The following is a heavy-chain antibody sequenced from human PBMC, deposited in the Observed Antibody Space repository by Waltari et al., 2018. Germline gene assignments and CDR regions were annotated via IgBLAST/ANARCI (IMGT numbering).Heavy chain of an antibody. CDR1: GYSFTSSW. CDR2: IYPGDSDT. D-gene: IGHD3-10*01. Sequence: EVQLVQSGAEVKKPGESLKISCKGSGYSFTSSWIGWVRQLPGKGLEWMGIIYPGDSDTRYSPSFQGQVTISADKSISTAYLQWSSLKASDTAMYYCAAGLMVRGVIMGSFDYWGQGTLVTVSS. V-gene: IGHV5-51*01. CDR3: AAGLMVRGVIMGSFDY. J-gene: IGHJ4*02.